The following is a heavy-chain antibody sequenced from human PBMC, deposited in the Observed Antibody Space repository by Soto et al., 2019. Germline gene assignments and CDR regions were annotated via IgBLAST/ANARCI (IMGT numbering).Heavy chain of an antibody. V-gene: IGHV4-30-4*01. D-gene: IGHD4-17*01. Sequence: KPSETLSLTCTVSGGSISSGDYYWSWIRQPPGKGLEWIGYIYYSGSTYYNPSLKSRVTISVDTSKNQFSLKLSSVTAADTAVYYCARASLRLNWFDPWGQGTLVTVSS. CDR3: ARASLRLNWFDP. J-gene: IGHJ5*02. CDR2: IYYSGST. CDR1: GGSISSGDYY.